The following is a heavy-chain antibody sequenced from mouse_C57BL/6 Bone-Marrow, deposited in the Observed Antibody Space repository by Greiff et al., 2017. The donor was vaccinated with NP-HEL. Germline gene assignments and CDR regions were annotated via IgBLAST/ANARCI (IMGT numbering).Heavy chain of an antibody. Sequence: EVKLMESGAELVRPGASVKLSCTASGFNIKDDYMHWVKQRPEQGLEWIGWIDPENGDTKYAPKFQGKATITADTSSNTAYLQLSSLTSEDTAIYYCARDYSPYYFDYWGQGTTLTVSS. J-gene: IGHJ2*01. CDR2: IDPENGDT. CDR1: GFNIKDDY. V-gene: IGHV14-4*01. CDR3: ARDYSPYYFDY. D-gene: IGHD2-12*01.